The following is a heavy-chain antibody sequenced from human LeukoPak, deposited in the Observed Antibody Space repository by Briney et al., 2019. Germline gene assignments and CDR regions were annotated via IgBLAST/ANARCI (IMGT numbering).Heavy chain of an antibody. CDR3: ARQTPKAYDIYYFDY. D-gene: IGHD3-9*01. CDR2: IWYDGSNK. CDR1: GFTFSSYG. J-gene: IGHJ4*02. V-gene: IGHV3-33*01. Sequence: GGSLRLSCAASGFTFSSYGMHWVRQAPGKGLEWVAVIWYDGSNKYYADSVKGRFTISRGNSKNTLYLQMNSLRAEDTAVYYCARQTPKAYDIYYFDYWGQGTLVTVSS.